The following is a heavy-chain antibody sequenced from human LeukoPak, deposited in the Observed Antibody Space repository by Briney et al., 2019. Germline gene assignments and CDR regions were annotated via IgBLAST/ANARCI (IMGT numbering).Heavy chain of an antibody. V-gene: IGHV4-39*01. D-gene: IGHD4-23*01. CDR3: ARHPYGDKVFFDY. CDR1: GGSISSRSYY. CDR2: FYYGENT. Sequence: PSETLSLTCTVSGGSISSRSYYWGWIRQPPGKGLEWIGTFYYGENTYYNPSLKSRVTVSVDTSKNQFSLRLSSVTAADTAVYYCARHPYGDKVFFDYWGQGALVTVSS. J-gene: IGHJ4*02.